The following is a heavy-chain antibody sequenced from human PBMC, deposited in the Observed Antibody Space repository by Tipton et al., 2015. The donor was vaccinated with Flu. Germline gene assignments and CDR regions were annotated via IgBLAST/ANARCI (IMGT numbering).Heavy chain of an antibody. CDR3: AKGRDYGNFEGDFDS. CDR2: LYAGGSA. V-gene: IGHV3-53*01. Sequence: SLRLSCAASGFSVSSTYMSWVRQAPGKGLEWVSALYAGGSAYYADSVKGRFSISRDTSKNMLNLQMDTLRAEDSAAYYCAKGRDYGNFEGDFDSWGQGIQVTVSS. CDR1: GFSVSSTY. D-gene: IGHD4-17*01. J-gene: IGHJ4*02.